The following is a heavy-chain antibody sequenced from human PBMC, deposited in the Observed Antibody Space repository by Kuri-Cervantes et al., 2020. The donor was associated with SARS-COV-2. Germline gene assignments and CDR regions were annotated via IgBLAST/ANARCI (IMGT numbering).Heavy chain of an antibody. V-gene: IGHV1-2*02. Sequence: ASVKVSCKASGYTFTGYYMYWVRQAPGQGLEWMGWINPNSGGTNYAQKFQGRVTKTRDTSISTAYMELSRLRSDDTAVYYCARDLYRHRRDIVVVVAEPQLPSVWGQGTLVTVSS. CDR2: INPNSGGT. CDR1: GYTFTGYY. D-gene: IGHD2-15*01. J-gene: IGHJ1*01. CDR3: ARDLYRHRRDIVVVVAEPQLPSV.